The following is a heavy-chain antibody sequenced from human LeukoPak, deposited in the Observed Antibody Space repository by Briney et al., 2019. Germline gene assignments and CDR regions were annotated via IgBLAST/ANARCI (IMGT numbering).Heavy chain of an antibody. CDR2: IYYSGNT. CDR3: ARRGTGWYQFGMDV. CDR1: GGSISSYY. Sequence: SETLSLTCTVSGGSISSYYWSWIRQPPGKGLEWIGYIYYSGNTNYNPSLKSRVTISVDTSKSQFSLKLSSVTAADTAVYYCARRGTGWYQFGMDVWGQGTTVTVSS. D-gene: IGHD6-19*01. J-gene: IGHJ6*02. V-gene: IGHV4-59*08.